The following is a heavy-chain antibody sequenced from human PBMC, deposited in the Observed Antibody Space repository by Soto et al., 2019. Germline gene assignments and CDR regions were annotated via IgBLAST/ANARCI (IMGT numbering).Heavy chain of an antibody. J-gene: IGHJ3*02. CDR1: GFTFSGSA. CDR3: PRHLRRNSSSWYKAFDI. CDR2: IRSKANRYAT. D-gene: IGHD6-13*01. Sequence: GGSLRLSCAASGFTFSGSAMHWVRQASGKGLEWVGRIRSKANRYATAYAASVKGRFTISRDDSKNTAYLQMNSLKTEDTAVYYCPRHLRRNSSSWYKAFDIWGQGTMVTVSS. V-gene: IGHV3-73*01.